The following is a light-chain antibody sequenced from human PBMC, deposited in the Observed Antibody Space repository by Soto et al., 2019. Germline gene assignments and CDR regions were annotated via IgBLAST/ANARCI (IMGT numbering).Light chain of an antibody. CDR2: DAS. CDR1: QSISRW. Sequence: DIPSTQAPATVSASVGDRVSITCRASQSISRWLAWYQQKPGKAPRLLIYDASTLESGVPSRFSGSGSGTDLTITISCLQSEDFETYDCQQYYSYPRTFGQGTKVDIK. J-gene: IGKJ1*01. V-gene: IGKV1-5*01. CDR3: QQYYSYPRT.